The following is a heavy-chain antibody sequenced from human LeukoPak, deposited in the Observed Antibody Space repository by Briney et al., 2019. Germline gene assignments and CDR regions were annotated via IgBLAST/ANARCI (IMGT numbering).Heavy chain of an antibody. CDR1: GGTVSSYG. CDR3: ARGFESSTSYVSDFDF. Sequence: SVKVSCKASGGTVSSYGISWVRQAPGQGLEWMGRIIPILGITNYAQKFQGRVTITADKSTTTAYMELSSLRSEDAAVYFCARGFESSTSYVSDFDFWGQGTLVTVSS. J-gene: IGHJ4*02. CDR2: IIPILGIT. V-gene: IGHV1-69*04. D-gene: IGHD3-16*01.